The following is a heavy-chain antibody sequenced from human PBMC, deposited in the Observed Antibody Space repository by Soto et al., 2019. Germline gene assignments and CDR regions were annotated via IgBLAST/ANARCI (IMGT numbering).Heavy chain of an antibody. CDR2: IYYSGST. CDR3: ARTTAAIHLNY. D-gene: IGHD2-21*02. CDR1: GGSISSGGYY. Sequence: SETLSLTCTVSGGSISSGGYYWSWIRQHPGKGLEWIGYIYYSGSTYYNPSLKSRVTISVDTSKNQFSLKLSSVTAADTAVYYCARTTAAIHLNYWSQGTLVTVSS. J-gene: IGHJ4*02. V-gene: IGHV4-31*03.